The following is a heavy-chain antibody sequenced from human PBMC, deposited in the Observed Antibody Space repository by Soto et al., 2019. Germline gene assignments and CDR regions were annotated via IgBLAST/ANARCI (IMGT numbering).Heavy chain of an antibody. Sequence: EVQLLESGGGLVQPGGSLRLSCAASGFTFSSYGMSWVRQAPGKGLEWVSAISGSGGHTYYADYVKGRFTISRDNAKNPLKMQMNGQGAEETAVYYCPKDDWRDYGGTFDYWGKGTLVTVSS. D-gene: IGHD4-17*01. J-gene: IGHJ4*02. CDR1: GFTFSSYG. CDR2: ISGSGGHT. V-gene: IGHV3-23*01. CDR3: PKDDWRDYGGTFDY.